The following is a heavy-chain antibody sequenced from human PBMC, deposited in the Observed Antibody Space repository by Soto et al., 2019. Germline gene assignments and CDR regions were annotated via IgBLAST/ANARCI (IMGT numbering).Heavy chain of an antibody. Sequence: SETLSLTCNVSGGSVSSYSWSWIRQPPGKVLEWIGYIFYSGTTTYNPSLRSRVTISVDTSKNQFSLKLNSVTAADTAVYYCARDGGTSGYDSGWFDPWGQGXLVTVYS. V-gene: IGHV4-59*02. D-gene: IGHD5-12*01. CDR3: ARDGGTSGYDSGWFDP. CDR1: GGSVSSYS. J-gene: IGHJ5*02. CDR2: IFYSGTT.